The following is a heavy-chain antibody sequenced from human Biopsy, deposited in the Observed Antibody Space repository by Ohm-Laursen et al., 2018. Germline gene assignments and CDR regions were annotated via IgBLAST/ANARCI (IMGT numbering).Heavy chain of an antibody. Sequence: GSLRLSCTASGFDFSTYPMNWVRLAPGKGLEWVSSLSSSSSFIYYADSVKGRFTISRHNAKNSLFLQMDSLRAEDTALYYCARQKGFYGDPYYYGMDVWGQGTTVTVSS. CDR1: GFDFSTYP. CDR3: ARQKGFYGDPYYYGMDV. V-gene: IGHV3-21*01. J-gene: IGHJ6*02. D-gene: IGHD4-17*01. CDR2: LSSSSSFI.